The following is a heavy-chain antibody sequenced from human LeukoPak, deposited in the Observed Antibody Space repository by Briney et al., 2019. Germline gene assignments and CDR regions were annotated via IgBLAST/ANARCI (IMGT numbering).Heavy chain of an antibody. J-gene: IGHJ4*02. CDR2: IMKDGGDK. V-gene: IGHV3-7*01. D-gene: IGHD3-10*02. CDR3: VRDREYYVFDL. Sequence: PGRSLRLSCAASGFTFTNYWMTWVRQAPGKGLEWVANIMKDGGDKYYVDSVKGRFTISRDNAKNSVYLQMNSLRAEDTAVYYCVRDREYYVFDLWGRGTLVTVSS. CDR1: GFTFTNYW.